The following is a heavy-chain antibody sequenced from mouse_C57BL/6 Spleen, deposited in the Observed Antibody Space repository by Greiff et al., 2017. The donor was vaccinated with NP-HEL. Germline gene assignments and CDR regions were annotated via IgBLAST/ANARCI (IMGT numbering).Heavy chain of an antibody. CDR3: APHYYGSFFDY. CDR1: GYTFTSYW. V-gene: IGHV1-64*01. D-gene: IGHD1-1*01. Sequence: VQLQQSGAELVKPGASVKLSCKASGYTFTSYWMHWVKQRPGQGLEWIGMIHPNSGSTNYNEKFKSKATLTVDKSSSTAYMQLSSLTSEDSAVYYCAPHYYGSFFDYWGQGTTLTVSS. CDR2: IHPNSGST. J-gene: IGHJ2*01.